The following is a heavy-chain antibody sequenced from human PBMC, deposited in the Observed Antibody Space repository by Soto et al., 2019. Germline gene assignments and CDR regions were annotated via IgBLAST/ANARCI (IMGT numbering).Heavy chain of an antibody. J-gene: IGHJ5*02. D-gene: IGHD1-1*01. CDR1: GGSIGGYY. V-gene: IGHV4-59*01. CDR2: IYYSGSS. CDR3: ARVRERWQYIAWFDP. Sequence: SETLSLTCTVSGGSIGGYYWGWIRQPPGKGLEWIGYIYYSGSSKYNPSLKSRVAMSADTSKNQLSLKLRSVTAADTAVYYCARVRERWQYIAWFDPWGRGTLVTVSS.